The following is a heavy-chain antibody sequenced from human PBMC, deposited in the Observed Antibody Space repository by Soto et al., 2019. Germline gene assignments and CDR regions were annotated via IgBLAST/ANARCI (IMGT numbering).Heavy chain of an antibody. CDR3: ARDQAVLGYSAVFDY. CDR2: ISYDGSNK. Sequence: GGSLRLSCAASGFTFSSYAMHWVRQAPGKGLEWVAVISYDGSNKYYADSVKGRFTISRDNSKNTLYLQMNSLRAEDTAVYYCARDQAVLGYSAVFDYWGQGTLVTVSS. D-gene: IGHD1-26*01. V-gene: IGHV3-30-3*01. J-gene: IGHJ4*02. CDR1: GFTFSSYA.